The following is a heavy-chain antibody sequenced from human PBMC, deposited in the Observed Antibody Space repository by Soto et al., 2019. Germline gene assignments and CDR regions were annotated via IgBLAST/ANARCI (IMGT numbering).Heavy chain of an antibody. V-gene: IGHV3-30*18. Sequence: QVQLVESGGGVVQPGRSLRLSCAASGFTFSSYGMHWVRQAPGKGLEWVAVISYDGSNKYYADSVKDRFTISRDNSKNTLYLQMNSLRAEDTAAYYCAKDSGYSSGCDYWGQGTLVTVSS. CDR1: GFTFSSYG. CDR3: AKDSGYSSGCDY. D-gene: IGHD6-19*01. CDR2: ISYDGSNK. J-gene: IGHJ4*02.